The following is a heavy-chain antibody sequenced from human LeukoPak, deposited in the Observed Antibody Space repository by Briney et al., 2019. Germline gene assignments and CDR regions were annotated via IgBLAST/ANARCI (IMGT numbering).Heavy chain of an antibody. CDR1: GFTFSSYG. V-gene: IGHV3-23*01. CDR2: ISGSGGST. J-gene: IGHJ5*02. D-gene: IGHD6-19*01. Sequence: GGSLRLSCAASGFTFSSYGMSWVRQAPGKGLEWVSAISGSGGSTYYADSVKGRYTISRDNSKNTLYLQMNSLRAEDTAVYYCAKANSGWYPDNWFDPWGQGTLVTVSS. CDR3: AKANSGWYPDNWFDP.